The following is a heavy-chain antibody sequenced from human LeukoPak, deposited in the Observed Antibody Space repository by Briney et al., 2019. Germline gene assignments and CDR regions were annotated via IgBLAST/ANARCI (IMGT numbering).Heavy chain of an antibody. CDR3: ARAPSENGAKGLYFDY. V-gene: IGHV3-11*04. D-gene: IGHD1-26*01. J-gene: IGHJ4*02. CDR2: ISSSGSTI. CDR1: GFTFSDYY. Sequence: GGSLRLSCAASGFTFSDYYMSWIRQAPGKGLEWVSYISSSGSTIYYADSVKGRFTISRDNAKNSLYLQMNGLRAEETAVYYCARAPSENGAKGLYFDYWGQGTLVTASS.